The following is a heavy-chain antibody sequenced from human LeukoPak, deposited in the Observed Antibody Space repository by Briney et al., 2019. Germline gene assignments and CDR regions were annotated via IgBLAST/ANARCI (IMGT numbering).Heavy chain of an antibody. CDR3: VRVGRAVTAAGFGAFDI. D-gene: IGHD6-13*01. V-gene: IGHV3-11*01. Sequence: GGSLRLSCAASGFTFSDYYMSWIRQAPGKGLEWVSYIGSSGRAIYYTDSVKGRFTNSRDNAKNSVYLQVNSLRAEDTAVYYCVRVGRAVTAAGFGAFDIWGQGTMVTVSS. J-gene: IGHJ3*02. CDR1: GFTFSDYY. CDR2: IGSSGRAI.